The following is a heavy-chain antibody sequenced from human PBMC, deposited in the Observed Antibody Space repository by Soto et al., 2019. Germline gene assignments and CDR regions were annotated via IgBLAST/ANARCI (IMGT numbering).Heavy chain of an antibody. D-gene: IGHD6-13*01. Sequence: QVQLVQSGAEVKKPGSSVKVSCKASGGTFSSYAISWVRQAPGQGLEWMGGLIPIFGTANYAQKFQGRVTITADESTSTADRELGSLRSEDTAVYYCARGGRQYSSSWYWFDPWGQGTLVTVSS. V-gene: IGHV1-69*01. CDR1: GGTFSSYA. J-gene: IGHJ5*02. CDR2: LIPIFGTA. CDR3: ARGGRQYSSSWYWFDP.